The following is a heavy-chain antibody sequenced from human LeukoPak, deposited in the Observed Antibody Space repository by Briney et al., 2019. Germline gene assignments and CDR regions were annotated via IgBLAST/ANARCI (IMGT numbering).Heavy chain of an antibody. V-gene: IGHV3-74*01. CDR3: ARDHDAVGTTIDH. J-gene: IGHJ4*02. CDR1: GFTFSSYW. CDR2: IKSDGSVT. Sequence: PGGSLRLSCAASGFTFSSYWMHWVRQAPWEGLVWVSRIKSDGSVTWYADSVKGRFTISRDNAKNMLYLQMNSLRDEDTAVYFCARDHDAVGTTIDHWGQGTLVTVSS. D-gene: IGHD1-14*01.